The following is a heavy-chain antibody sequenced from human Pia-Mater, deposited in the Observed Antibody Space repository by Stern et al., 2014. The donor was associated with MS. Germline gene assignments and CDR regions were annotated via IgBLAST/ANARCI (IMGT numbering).Heavy chain of an antibody. Sequence: EVHLVESGGGLVQPGGSLRLSCAASGFTFSSYDMHWVRQATGEGLEWVSAIGPPGDTYYPVSVKGRFTISRENAKNSLYLQMNSLRAGDTAVYYCARGRGGYSFDYWGQGTLVTVSS. CDR2: IGPPGDT. D-gene: IGHD5-18*01. V-gene: IGHV3-13*01. CDR1: GFTFSSYD. J-gene: IGHJ4*02. CDR3: ARGRGGYSFDY.